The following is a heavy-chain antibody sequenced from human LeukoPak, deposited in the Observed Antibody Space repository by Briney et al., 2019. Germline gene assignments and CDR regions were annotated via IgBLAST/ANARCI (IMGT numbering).Heavy chain of an antibody. V-gene: IGHV3-23*01. CDR1: GFTFTSYA. CDR3: ARVPNYDILTGYYIDY. Sequence: PGGSLRLSCAASGFTFTSYAMNWVRQAPGKGQEWVSAISGSGGSTYYADSVTGRFTISSDNSKNTLYLQMNSLRAEDTAVYYCARVPNYDILTGYYIDYWGQGTLVTVSS. CDR2: ISGSGGST. D-gene: IGHD3-9*01. J-gene: IGHJ4*02.